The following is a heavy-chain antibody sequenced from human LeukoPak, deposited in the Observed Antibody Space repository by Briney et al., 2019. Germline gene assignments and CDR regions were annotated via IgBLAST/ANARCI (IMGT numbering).Heavy chain of an antibody. J-gene: IGHJ5*02. CDR2: IYYSGST. V-gene: IGHV4-59*01. Sequence: SETLSLTCTVSGGSISSYYWSWIRQPPGKGLEWIGYIYYSGSTNYNPSLKSRATISVDTSKNQFSLKLCSVTAADTAVYYCAREFKGWFDPWGQGTLVTVSS. CDR3: AREFKGWFDP. CDR1: GGSISSYY.